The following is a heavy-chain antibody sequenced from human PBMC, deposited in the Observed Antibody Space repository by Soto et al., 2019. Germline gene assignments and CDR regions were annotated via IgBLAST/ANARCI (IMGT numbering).Heavy chain of an antibody. V-gene: IGHV4-59*11. J-gene: IGHJ6*02. Sequence: PSETLSLTCTVSGGSISSHYWSWVRQAPGKGLEWIGHIYYRGSTTYNPSLRSRSTISVDTSNNQFSLNLNSVTTADTALYYCARDGREASGMDVWGQGTKVTFSS. CDR1: GGSISSHY. CDR3: ARDGREASGMDV. D-gene: IGHD1-26*01. CDR2: IYYRGST.